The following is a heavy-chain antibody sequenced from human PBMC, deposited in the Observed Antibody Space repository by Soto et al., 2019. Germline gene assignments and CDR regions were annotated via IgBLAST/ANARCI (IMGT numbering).Heavy chain of an antibody. V-gene: IGHV3-48*02. J-gene: IGHJ4*02. CDR1: GFSFSSHT. CDR3: ARGKGSYSRGYYYFDY. CDR2: ISGSGRTT. D-gene: IGHD6-25*01. Sequence: PGGSLRLSCAASGFSFSSHTMNWVRQAPGKGLEWVSYISGSGRTTYYTDSVKGRFTISRDNTNNSLYLQMNSLTDEDSAVYYCARGKGSYSRGYYYFDYWGQGTLVTVSS.